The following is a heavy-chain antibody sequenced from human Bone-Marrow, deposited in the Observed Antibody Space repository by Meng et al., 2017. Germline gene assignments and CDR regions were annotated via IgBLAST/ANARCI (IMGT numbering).Heavy chain of an antibody. CDR2: IYSGGST. J-gene: IGHJ5*02. CDR1: GFTFDDYG. V-gene: IGHV3-53*04. D-gene: IGHD2-2*01. Sequence: GESLKISCAASGFTFDDYGMSWVRQAPGKGLEWVSVIYSGGSTYYADSVKGRFTISGHNSKNTLYLQMNSLRAGNTAVYYCARSGCSSHSCYGPGVYWFDPWGQGTLVTVSS. CDR3: ARSGCSSHSCYGPGVYWFDP.